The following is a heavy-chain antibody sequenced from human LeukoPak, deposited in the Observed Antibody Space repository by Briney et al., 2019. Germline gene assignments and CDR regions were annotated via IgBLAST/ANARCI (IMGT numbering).Heavy chain of an antibody. CDR2: ISSSGSTI. J-gene: IGHJ4*02. D-gene: IGHD5-12*01. Sequence: GGSLRLSCAASGFTFSDYYMSWIRQAPGKGLEWVSYISSSGSTIYYADSVKGRFTISRDNAKNSLYLQMNSLRAEDTAVYYCAPSPRGYSGYDSDDYWGQGTLVTVSS. V-gene: IGHV3-11*01. CDR1: GFTFSDYY. CDR3: APSPRGYSGYDSDDY.